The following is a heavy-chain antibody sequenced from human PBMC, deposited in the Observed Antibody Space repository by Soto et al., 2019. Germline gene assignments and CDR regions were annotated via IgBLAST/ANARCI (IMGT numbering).Heavy chain of an antibody. Sequence: GGSLRLSCAASGFTFSSYGMHWVRQAPGKGLEWVAVIWYDGSNKYYADSVKGRFTLSRDNSKNTVYLQMNSLRAEDTAVYYCAKDSPVGVPLLRDLHDWGQGTLVTVSS. V-gene: IGHV3-33*06. J-gene: IGHJ1*01. CDR2: IWYDGSNK. CDR3: AKDSPVGVPLLRDLHD. D-gene: IGHD2-15*01. CDR1: GFTFSSYG.